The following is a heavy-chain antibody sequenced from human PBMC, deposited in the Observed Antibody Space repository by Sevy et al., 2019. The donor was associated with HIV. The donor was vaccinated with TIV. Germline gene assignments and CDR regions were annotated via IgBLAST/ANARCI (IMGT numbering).Heavy chain of an antibody. D-gene: IGHD2-2*01. Sequence: GGSLRLSCAASGFTFDDYAMHWVRQAPGKGLEWVSGISWNSGSIGYADSVKGRFTISRDNAKNSLYLQMNSLGAEDMALYYCAKDHCSSTSCSRGYGMDVWGQGTTVTVSS. V-gene: IGHV3-9*03. J-gene: IGHJ6*02. CDR2: ISWNSGSI. CDR3: AKDHCSSTSCSRGYGMDV. CDR1: GFTFDDYA.